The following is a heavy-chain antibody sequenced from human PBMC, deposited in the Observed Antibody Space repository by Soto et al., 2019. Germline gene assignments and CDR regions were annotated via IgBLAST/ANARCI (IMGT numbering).Heavy chain of an antibody. J-gene: IGHJ4*02. V-gene: IGHV3-30*03. CDR2: ISYDGSNK. Sequence: SLRLSCAASGFTFSSYGMHWVRQAPGKGLEWVAVISYDGSNKYYADSVKGRFTISRDNSKNTLYLQMNSLRAEDTAVYYCAGFAGSYGLWGQGTLVTVSS. CDR3: AGFAGSYGL. D-gene: IGHD3-10*01. CDR1: GFTFSSYG.